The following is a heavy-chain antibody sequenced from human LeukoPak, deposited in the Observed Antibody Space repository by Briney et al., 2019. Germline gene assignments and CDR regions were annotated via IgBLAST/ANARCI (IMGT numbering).Heavy chain of an antibody. CDR1: GFPYSSYA. Sequence: GGSLRLSCAASGFPYSSYAMSWVRQAPGKGLEWVSAISGRGTSTYYADSVKGRFTISRDNSKNTLYLQMNSPTAEDMAVYYCAKVGAIDYYGSGSHFDFWGQGTLVTVSS. D-gene: IGHD3-10*01. CDR2: ISGRGTST. J-gene: IGHJ5*01. V-gene: IGHV3-23*01. CDR3: AKVGAIDYYGSGSHFDF.